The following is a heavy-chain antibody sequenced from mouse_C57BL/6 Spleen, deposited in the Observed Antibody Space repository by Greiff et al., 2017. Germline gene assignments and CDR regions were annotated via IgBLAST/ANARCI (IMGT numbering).Heavy chain of an antibody. Sequence: EVKLVESGGCLVQPGGSMKLSCVASGFTFSNYWMNWVRQSPEKGLEWVAQIRLKSDNYATHYAESVKGRFTISRDDSKSSVYLQMNNLRAEDTGIYYCTGIYDGYYGAYWGQGTLVTVSA. V-gene: IGHV6-3*01. D-gene: IGHD2-3*01. J-gene: IGHJ3*01. CDR2: IRLKSDNYAT. CDR1: GFTFSNYW. CDR3: TGIYDGYYGAY.